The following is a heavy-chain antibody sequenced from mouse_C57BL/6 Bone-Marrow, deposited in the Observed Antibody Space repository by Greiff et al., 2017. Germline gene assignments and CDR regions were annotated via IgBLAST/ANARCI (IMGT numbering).Heavy chain of an antibody. Sequence: VQLQQPGTVLVRPGASVKMSCKTSGYTFTSYWMHWVKQRPGQGLEWIGVIYPGNSDTSYNQKFKGKAKLTAVTSASTAYMELSSLTNEDSAVYYCTRRGNYYGSPAWFAYWGQGTLVTVSA. J-gene: IGHJ3*01. CDR1: GYTFTSYW. D-gene: IGHD1-1*01. V-gene: IGHV1-5*01. CDR2: IYPGNSDT. CDR3: TRRGNYYGSPAWFAY.